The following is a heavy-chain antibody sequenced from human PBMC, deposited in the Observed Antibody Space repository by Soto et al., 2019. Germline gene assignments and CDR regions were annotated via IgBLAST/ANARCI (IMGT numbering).Heavy chain of an antibody. CDR2: IFYSGST. D-gene: IGHD5-12*01. Sequence: SETLSLTCTVSDGSISSSSYYWGWIRQPPGKGLEWIGSIFYSGSTYYNPSLKSRVTISVDTSKNQFSLKLNSVTAADTAVYYCAHALSGYDLGAIDYWGQGTLVTAPQ. CDR1: DGSISSSSYY. V-gene: IGHV4-39*07. CDR3: AHALSGYDLGAIDY. J-gene: IGHJ4*02.